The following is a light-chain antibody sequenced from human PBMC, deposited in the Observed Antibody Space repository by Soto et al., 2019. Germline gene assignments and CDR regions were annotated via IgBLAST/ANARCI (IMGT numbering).Light chain of an antibody. Sequence: DIQLTQSPSTLSASVGDGVTLTCRASQSISSWLAWYQQKPGKAPKLLIYKASSLESGVPSRFSGSGSGTEFTLTISSLQPDDFATYYCQQYNSWWTFGQGTKVDIK. CDR1: QSISSW. CDR3: QQYNSWWT. J-gene: IGKJ1*01. CDR2: KAS. V-gene: IGKV1-5*03.